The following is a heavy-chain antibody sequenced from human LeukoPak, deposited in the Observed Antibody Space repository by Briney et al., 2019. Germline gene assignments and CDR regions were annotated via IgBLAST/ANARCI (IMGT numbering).Heavy chain of an antibody. J-gene: IGHJ4*02. CDR2: ISSSSSYI. D-gene: IGHD5-12*01. Sequence: GGSLRLSCAASGFTFSSYSMNWVRQAPGKGLEWVSSISSSSSYIYYADSVKGRFTISRDNAKNSLYLQMNSLRAGDTAVYYCARSPEGGYDYDYWGQGTLVTVSS. CDR1: GFTFSSYS. V-gene: IGHV3-21*01. CDR3: ARSPEGGYDYDY.